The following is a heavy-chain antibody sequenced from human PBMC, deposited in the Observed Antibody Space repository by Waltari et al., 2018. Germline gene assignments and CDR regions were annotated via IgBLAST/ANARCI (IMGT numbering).Heavy chain of an antibody. J-gene: IGHJ4*02. V-gene: IGHV5-51*01. CDR1: GERERREG. D-gene: IGHD6-13*01. Sequence: EGKRGQGGAEEKKTGEEGKSSCKGEGERERREGKGGVRQMPGKGLEWMGIIYPGDSDPRYSPSFQGQVTISADKSISTAYLQWSSLKASDTAMYYCASTGYSSSWPPGFVDWGQGTLVTVSS. CDR3: ASTGYSSSWPPGFVD. CDR2: IYPGDSDP.